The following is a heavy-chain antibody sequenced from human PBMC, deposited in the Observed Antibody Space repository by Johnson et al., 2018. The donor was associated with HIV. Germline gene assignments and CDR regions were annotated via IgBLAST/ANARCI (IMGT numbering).Heavy chain of an antibody. CDR3: AKDGGSHDYVWGSYPGN. CDR2: ISYDGSNK. Sequence: QVQLVESGGGVVQPGRSLRLSCAASGFTFSSYAMHWVRQAPGKGLEWVAVISYDGSNKYYADSVKGRFTISRDNSKNTLYLQMNSLRAEDTAVYYCAKDGGSHDYVWGSYPGNWGQGTMVIVSS. V-gene: IGHV3-30-3*01. CDR1: GFTFSSYA. J-gene: IGHJ3*01. D-gene: IGHD3-16*02.